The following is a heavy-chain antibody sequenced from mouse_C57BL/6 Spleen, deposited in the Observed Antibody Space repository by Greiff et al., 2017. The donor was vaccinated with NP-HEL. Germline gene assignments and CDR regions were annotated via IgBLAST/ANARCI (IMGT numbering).Heavy chain of an antibody. Sequence: EVKLVESGGDLVKPGGSLKLSCAASGFTFSSYGMSWVRQTPDKRLEWVATISSGGSYTYYPDSVKGRFTISRDNAKNTLYLQMSSLKSEDTAMYYCAKWEGTWFAYWGQGTLVTVSA. D-gene: IGHD1-3*01. J-gene: IGHJ3*01. V-gene: IGHV5-6*01. CDR3: AKWEGTWFAY. CDR1: GFTFSSYG. CDR2: ISSGGSYT.